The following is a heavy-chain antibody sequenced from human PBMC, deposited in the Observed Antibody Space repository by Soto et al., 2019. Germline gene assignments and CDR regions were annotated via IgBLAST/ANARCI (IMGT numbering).Heavy chain of an antibody. CDR3: ARAPVAGTRGPWFET. CDR2: IIPIFGTA. CDR1: GGTFSSYA. V-gene: IGHV1-69*13. J-gene: IGHJ5*02. D-gene: IGHD6-19*01. Sequence: PSVKVSCKASGGTFSSYAISWVRQAPGQGLEWMGGIIPIFGTANYAQKFQGRVTITADESTSTAYMELSSLRSEDTAVYYCARAPVAGTRGPWFETSGQGTLIIISS.